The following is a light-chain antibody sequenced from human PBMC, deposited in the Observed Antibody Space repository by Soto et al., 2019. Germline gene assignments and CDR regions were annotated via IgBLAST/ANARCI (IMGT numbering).Light chain of an antibody. J-gene: IGKJ4*01. Sequence: EIVMTQCPATLSVSPGERATLSCRASQSVSSNLAWYQQKPGQTPKLLIYVASTRGSGIPPRFSCSGSGTEFTLTISILQSEDFAVYYCQQYNVWPLTFGGGTKVEFK. CDR2: VAS. CDR1: QSVSSN. CDR3: QQYNVWPLT. V-gene: IGKV3-15*01.